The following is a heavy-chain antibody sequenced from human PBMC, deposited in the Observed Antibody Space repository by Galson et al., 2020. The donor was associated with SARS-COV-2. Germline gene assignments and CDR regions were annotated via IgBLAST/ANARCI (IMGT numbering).Heavy chain of an antibody. J-gene: IGHJ4*02. CDR3: ARHQGAKWSGSESFDY. CDR2: IHYTGST. Sequence: SETLSLTCHVSGGPVSSSPYYWGWIRQTPGKGLEWLGTIHYTGSTYYNPSLKSRATTAVDTSKNQFSMKMISRTAADAAVYYCARHQGAKWSGSESFDYWGRGTLVTVSS. V-gene: IGHV4-39*01. D-gene: IGHD3-10*01. CDR1: GGPVSSSPYY.